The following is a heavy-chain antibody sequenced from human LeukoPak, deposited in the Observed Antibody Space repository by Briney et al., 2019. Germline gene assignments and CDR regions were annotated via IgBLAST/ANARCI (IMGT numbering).Heavy chain of an antibody. CDR3: AREVGTTSGNWFDP. CDR1: GFTFSSYD. J-gene: IGHJ5*02. D-gene: IGHD1-7*01. V-gene: IGHV3-13*01. Sequence: GGSLRLSCAASGFTFSSYDMHWVRQATGKGLEWVSAIGTAGDTYYPGSVKGRSTISRENAKNSLYLQMNSLRAGDTAVYYCAREVGTTSGNWFDPWGQGTLVTVSS. CDR2: IGTAGDT.